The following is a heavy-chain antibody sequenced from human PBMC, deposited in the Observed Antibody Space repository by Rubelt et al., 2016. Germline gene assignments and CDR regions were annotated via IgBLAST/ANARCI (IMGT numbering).Heavy chain of an antibody. CDR3: ARDYSSRWTYCFDH. CDR1: GFTLSSYA. J-gene: IGHJ4*02. Sequence: PGRSLRLSCAASGFTLSSYAMHWVRQAPGKGLEWVAVVSYDGSNKYYADSVKGRFTISRDNYKNTLYLKMNSLRAEATAVYYCARDYSSRWTYCFDHWGQGTLVTVSS. V-gene: IGHV3-30*04. D-gene: IGHD6-13*01. CDR2: VSYDGSNK.